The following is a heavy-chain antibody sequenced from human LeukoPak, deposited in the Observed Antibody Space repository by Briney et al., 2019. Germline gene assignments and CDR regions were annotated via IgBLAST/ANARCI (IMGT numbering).Heavy chain of an antibody. CDR2: ISGSGGST. V-gene: IGHV3-23*01. D-gene: IGHD4-17*01. CDR1: GFTFSSYA. CDR3: AKDLRTVTYLSDGVDV. Sequence: GGSLRLSCAASGFTFSSYAMSWVRQAPGKGLEWVSAISGSGGSTYYADSVKGRFTISRDSSKNTLYLQMNSLRAEDTAVYYCAKDLRTVTYLSDGVDVWGQGTTVTVSS. J-gene: IGHJ6*02.